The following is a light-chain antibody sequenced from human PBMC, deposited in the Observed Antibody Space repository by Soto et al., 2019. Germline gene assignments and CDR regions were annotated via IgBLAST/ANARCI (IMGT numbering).Light chain of an antibody. CDR1: QSVGNS. J-gene: IGKJ1*01. Sequence: DIQMTQSPSTLSASVGDRVSITCRASQSVGNSLAWYQQRPGKAPKLLIYKASTLKSGVPSRFSGSGSGTEFTLTISSLQPDDFATYYCQHYNSYSEAFGQGTKVDI. V-gene: IGKV1-5*03. CDR2: KAS. CDR3: QHYNSYSEA.